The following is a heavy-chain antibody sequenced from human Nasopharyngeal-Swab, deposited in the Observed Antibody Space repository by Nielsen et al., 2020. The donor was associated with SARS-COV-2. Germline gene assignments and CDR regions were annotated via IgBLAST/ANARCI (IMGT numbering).Heavy chain of an antibody. D-gene: IGHD3-10*01. CDR1: GYTFTSYG. CDR3: ARGEYGSGFYYYGMDV. Sequence: ASVKVSCKASGYTFTSYGISWVRQAPGQGLEWMGWISTYNGNTKYAQKLQDRVTMTTDTSTSTAYMELRSLRSDDTAVYYCARGEYGSGFYYYGMDVWGQGTTVTVSS. CDR2: ISTYNGNT. J-gene: IGHJ6*02. V-gene: IGHV1-18*01.